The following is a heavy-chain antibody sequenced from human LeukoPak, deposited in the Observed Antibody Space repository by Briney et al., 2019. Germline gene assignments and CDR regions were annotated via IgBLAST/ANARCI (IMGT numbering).Heavy chain of an antibody. J-gene: IGHJ4*02. V-gene: IGHV3-23*01. CDR2: ISGSGGST. CDR3: ARGGAGGYYFDY. Sequence: GGSLRLSCAASGFTFSSYAMSWVRQAPGKGLEWVSAISGSGGSTYYADSVKGRFTISRDNAKNSLYLQMNSLRAEDTAVYYCARGGAGGYYFDYWGQGTLVTVSS. CDR1: GFTFSSYA. D-gene: IGHD3-10*01.